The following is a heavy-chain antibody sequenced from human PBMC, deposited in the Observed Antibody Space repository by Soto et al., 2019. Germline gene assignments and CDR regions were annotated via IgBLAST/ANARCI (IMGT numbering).Heavy chain of an antibody. Sequence: QVQLVESGGGVVQPGRSLRLSCAASGFTFSSYGMHWVRQAPGKGLEWVAVIWYDGSNKYYADSVKGRFTISRDNSKNTLYLHMNSLRAEDTAVYYCARSIVGATKTLDYWGQGTLVTVSS. CDR2: IWYDGSNK. CDR3: ARSIVGATKTLDY. J-gene: IGHJ4*02. V-gene: IGHV3-33*01. CDR1: GFTFSSYG. D-gene: IGHD1-26*01.